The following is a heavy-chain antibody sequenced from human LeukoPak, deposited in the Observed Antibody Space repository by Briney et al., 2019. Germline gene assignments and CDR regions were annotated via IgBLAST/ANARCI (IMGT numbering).Heavy chain of an antibody. CDR2: ISGSGRT. Sequence: SETLSLTCAVYGGSFSGYYWSWIRQPPGKGLEWIGQISGSGRTNYNPSLKSRLTMSANTSENQFSLRLSSVTAADTAVYYCARGFGALWGQGTLVTVSS. CDR3: ARGFGAL. V-gene: IGHV4-34*01. D-gene: IGHD3-10*01. J-gene: IGHJ4*02. CDR1: GGSFSGYY.